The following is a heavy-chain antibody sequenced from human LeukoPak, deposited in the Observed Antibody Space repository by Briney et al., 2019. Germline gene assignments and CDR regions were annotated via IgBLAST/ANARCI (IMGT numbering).Heavy chain of an antibody. V-gene: IGHV3-23*01. J-gene: IGHJ6*03. CDR3: TRGTLAAAGYYYYYMDV. CDR1: GFTFSSYA. CDR2: ISGSGGST. D-gene: IGHD6-13*01. Sequence: PGGSLRLSCAASGFTFSSYAMSWVRQAPGKGLEWVSAISGSGGSTYYADSVKGRFTISRDNSKNTLYLQMNSLRAEDTAVYYCTRGTLAAAGYYYYYMDVWGKGTTVTISS.